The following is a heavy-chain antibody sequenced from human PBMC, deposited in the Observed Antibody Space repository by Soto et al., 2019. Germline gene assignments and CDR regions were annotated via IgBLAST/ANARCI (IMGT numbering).Heavy chain of an antibody. Sequence: PSKTLSLTCAVSGSSISSSNWWGWIRQPPGKGLEWIGYIYYSGSTYYNPSLKSRVTMSVDTSKNQFSLKLSSVTAVDTAVYYCARNSGGSSLVYYYGMDVRGQGTTVTV. CDR1: GSSISSSNW. CDR2: IYYSGST. V-gene: IGHV4-28*01. J-gene: IGHJ6*02. D-gene: IGHD6-6*01. CDR3: ARNSGGSSLVYYYGMDV.